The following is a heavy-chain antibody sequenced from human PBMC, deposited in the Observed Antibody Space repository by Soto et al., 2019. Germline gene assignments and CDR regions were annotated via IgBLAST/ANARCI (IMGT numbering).Heavy chain of an antibody. D-gene: IGHD2-2*02. J-gene: IGHJ6*02. CDR2: INQSGST. CDR3: ARGGLVVPAAIAARLYYYGMDV. V-gene: IGHV4-34*01. Sequence: SATLSLTRAVYGGSFSGYSWSWLSQHPGKGLGWIGDINQSGSTCNNPSLKSRVTISVDTAKNQFSLKRSSVTAADTAVYYCARGGLVVPAAIAARLYYYGMDVWGQGTTVT. CDR1: GGSFSGYS.